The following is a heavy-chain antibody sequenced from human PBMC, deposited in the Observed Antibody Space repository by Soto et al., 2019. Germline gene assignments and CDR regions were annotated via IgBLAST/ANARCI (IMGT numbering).Heavy chain of an antibody. D-gene: IGHD5-12*01. Sequence: EVQLLESGGGLVQPGGSLRLSCAASGFTFINYAMTWVRQAPGKGLEWVSTISGSGGSTYYADSVKGRFTISRDNSKNTLYLQMNSLRAEDTAVYYCANGGYDHDYWGQGTLVTVSS. CDR3: ANGGYDHDY. CDR1: GFTFINYA. J-gene: IGHJ4*02. V-gene: IGHV3-23*01. CDR2: ISGSGGST.